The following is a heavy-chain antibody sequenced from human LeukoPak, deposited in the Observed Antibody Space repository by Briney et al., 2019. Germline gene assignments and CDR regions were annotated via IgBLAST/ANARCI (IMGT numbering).Heavy chain of an antibody. V-gene: IGHV3-74*01. CDR1: GFTFSSYR. CDR3: ARRVVVAAAPYYFDY. J-gene: IGHJ4*02. CDR2: INSDGSST. Sequence: GGSLRLSCAASGFTFSSYRMHWVRQGPGKGLVWVSRINSDGSSTNYADSVRGRFTISRDNAENTLYLQMNSLRVEDTAVYYCARRVVVAAAPYYFDYWGQGTLVTVSS. D-gene: IGHD2-2*01.